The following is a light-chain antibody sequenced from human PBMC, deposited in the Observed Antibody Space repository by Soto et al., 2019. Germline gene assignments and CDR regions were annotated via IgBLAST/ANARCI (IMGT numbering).Light chain of an antibody. J-gene: IGLJ2*01. Sequence: QLVLTQPPSVSGAPGQRVTISCTGSSSNIGAGYDVHWYQQLPGRAPKLLIYGNTNRLSGVPDRFSGSKSGTSASLAITGLQAEDEADYYCLSFDSSLSVVFGGGTKLIVL. V-gene: IGLV1-40*01. CDR1: SSNIGAGYD. CDR2: GNT. CDR3: LSFDSSLSVV.